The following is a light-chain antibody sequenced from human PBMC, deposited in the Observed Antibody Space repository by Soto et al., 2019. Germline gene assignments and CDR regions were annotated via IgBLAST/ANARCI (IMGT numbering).Light chain of an antibody. CDR3: SSYISSSPPLYV. V-gene: IGLV2-14*03. CDR2: DVT. J-gene: IGLJ1*01. CDR1: SSDVGGYNY. Sequence: TQPGWVCGSTGEAVAISCTGTSSDVGGYNYVSWYQHYPGKAPKVMIYDVTNRPSGVSNRFSGSKSANTASLTISGLQAEDEADYYCSSYISSSPPLYVFGTGTKATVL.